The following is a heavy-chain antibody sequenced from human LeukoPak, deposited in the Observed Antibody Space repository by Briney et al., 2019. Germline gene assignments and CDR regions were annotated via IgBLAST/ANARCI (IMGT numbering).Heavy chain of an antibody. CDR3: ARTNYGDYSYYYYYMDV. CDR2: IYYSGST. Sequence: SETLSLTCTVSGGSISSYYWGWIRQPPGKGLEWIGYIYYSGSTNYNPSLKSRVTISVDTSKNQFSLKLSSVTAADTAVYYCARTNYGDYSYYYYYMDVWGKGTTVTVSS. V-gene: IGHV4-59*01. J-gene: IGHJ6*03. D-gene: IGHD4-17*01. CDR1: GGSISSYY.